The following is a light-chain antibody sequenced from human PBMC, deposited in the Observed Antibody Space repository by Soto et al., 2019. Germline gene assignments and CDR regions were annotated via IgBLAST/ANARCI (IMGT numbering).Light chain of an antibody. J-gene: IGKJ2*01. CDR1: QSVSSTL. CDR2: GAS. Sequence: EIVLTQSPGTLSLSPGEGATLSCRASQSVSSTLLAWYQQKPDQAPRLLIYGASNRVPGIPDRFSGRGSGTDFIFTISRLEPEDFAVYYCHHYGTSPYTFGQGTKLEI. V-gene: IGKV3-20*01. CDR3: HHYGTSPYT.